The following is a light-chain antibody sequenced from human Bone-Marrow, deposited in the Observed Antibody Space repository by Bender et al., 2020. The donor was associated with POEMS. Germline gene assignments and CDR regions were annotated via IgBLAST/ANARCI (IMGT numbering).Light chain of an antibody. Sequence: SALTQPASVSGSPGQSITISCTGTSGDVGTFNLVSWYQQHPGKAPKLIIYEGSKRPSGVSNRFSGSKSGNTASLTISGLQAEDEADYYCCSYAGSSTFYWVFGGGTKLTVL. CDR2: EGS. CDR1: SGDVGTFNL. J-gene: IGLJ3*02. CDR3: CSYAGSSTFYWV. V-gene: IGLV2-23*03.